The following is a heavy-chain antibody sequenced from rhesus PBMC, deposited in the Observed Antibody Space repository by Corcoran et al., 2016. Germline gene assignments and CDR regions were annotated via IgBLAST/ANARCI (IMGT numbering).Heavy chain of an antibody. CDR3: ATRGEYSHVFDY. J-gene: IGHJ4*01. V-gene: IGHV4-76*01. Sequence: QVQLQESGPGVVKPSETLSLTCAVSGGSISSGYDWSWIRQPPGKGLEWIGYIYGSNGSTNYNPSLKNRGTISKDASNNQFSLNLSSVTAADTAVYYCATRGEYSHVFDYWGQGVLVTVSS. CDR1: GGSISSGYD. CDR2: IYGSNGST. D-gene: IGHD4-23*01.